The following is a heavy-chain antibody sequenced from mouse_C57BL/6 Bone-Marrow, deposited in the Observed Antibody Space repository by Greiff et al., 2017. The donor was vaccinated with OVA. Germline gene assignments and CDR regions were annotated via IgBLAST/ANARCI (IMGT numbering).Heavy chain of an antibody. CDR2: INPYNGGT. CDR3: ARTKDYSKGFDY. Sequence: EVQLQQSGPVLVKPGASVKMSCKASGYTFTDYYMNWVKQSHGKSLEWIGVINPYNGGTSYNQKFKGKATLTVDKSSSTAYMELNSLTSEDSAVYYFARTKDYSKGFDYWGQGTTLTVSS. V-gene: IGHV1-19*01. CDR1: GYTFTDYY. D-gene: IGHD2-5*01. J-gene: IGHJ2*01.